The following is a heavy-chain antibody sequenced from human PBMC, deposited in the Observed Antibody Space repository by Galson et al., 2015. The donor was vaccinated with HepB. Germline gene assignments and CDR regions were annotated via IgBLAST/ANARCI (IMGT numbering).Heavy chain of an antibody. CDR1: GFTFSDYY. CDR2: ISSSGSTI. J-gene: IGHJ6*03. V-gene: IGHV3-11*01. D-gene: IGHD2-15*01. Sequence: SLRLSCAASGFTFSDYYMSWIRQAPGKGLEWVSYISSSGSTIYYADSVKGRFTIPRDNAKNSLYLQMNSLRAEDTAVYYCARDVSPSLSLWPWVVAATPPYYMDVWGKGTTVTVSS. CDR3: ARDVSPSLSLWPWVVAATPPYYMDV.